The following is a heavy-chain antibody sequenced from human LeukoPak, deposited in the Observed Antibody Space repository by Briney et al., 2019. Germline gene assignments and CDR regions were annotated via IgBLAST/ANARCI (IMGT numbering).Heavy chain of an antibody. Sequence: SETLSLTCTVSGGSISSSSYYWGWIRQPPGKGLEWIGSIYHSGSTYYNPSLKSRVTISVDTSKNQFSLKLSSVTAADTAVYYCARGVVVTAISPGYWGQGTLVTVSS. V-gene: IGHV4-39*07. CDR2: IYHSGST. D-gene: IGHD2-21*02. CDR3: ARGVVVTAISPGY. J-gene: IGHJ4*02. CDR1: GGSISSSSYY.